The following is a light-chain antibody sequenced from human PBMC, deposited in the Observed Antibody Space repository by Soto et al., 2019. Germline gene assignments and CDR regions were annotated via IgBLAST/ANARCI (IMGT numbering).Light chain of an antibody. V-gene: IGKV3-15*01. CDR2: GTS. CDR1: QGVSNN. Sequence: EIMMTQSPATLSVSPGERATLSCRASQGVSNNLAWYQQKPGQATRLLIYGTSTRATGIPARFSGSGSGTEFTLTISSLQSEDFAVYYCQQYNNWPPWTFGQGTKVEIK. J-gene: IGKJ1*01. CDR3: QQYNNWPPWT.